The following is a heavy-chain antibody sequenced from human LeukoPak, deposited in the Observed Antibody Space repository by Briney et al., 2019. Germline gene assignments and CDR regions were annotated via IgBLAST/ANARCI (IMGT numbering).Heavy chain of an antibody. J-gene: IGHJ4*02. CDR1: GFTFSSYW. V-gene: IGHV3-7*01. CDR2: INHNGNVN. CDR3: ARDATRGGDNDY. D-gene: IGHD2-21*02. Sequence: PGGSLRLSCAASGFTFSSYWMNWARQAPGKGLEWVASINHNGNVNYYVDSVKGRLTISRDNAKNSLYLQMNSLRADDTAVYYCARDATRGGDNDYWGQGTRVIVSS.